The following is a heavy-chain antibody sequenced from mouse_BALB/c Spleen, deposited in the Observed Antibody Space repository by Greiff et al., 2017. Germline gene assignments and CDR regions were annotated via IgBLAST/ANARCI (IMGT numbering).Heavy chain of an antibody. Sequence: EVKVVESGGGLVKPGGSLKLSCAASGFTFSSYAMSWVRQTPEKRLEWVATISSGGSYTYYPDSVKGRFTISRDNAKNTLYLQMSSLRSEDTAMYYCARRGYDYDGYAMDYWGQGTSVTVSS. J-gene: IGHJ4*01. CDR2: ISSGGSYT. D-gene: IGHD2-4*01. CDR1: GFTFSSYA. CDR3: ARRGYDYDGYAMDY. V-gene: IGHV5-9-3*01.